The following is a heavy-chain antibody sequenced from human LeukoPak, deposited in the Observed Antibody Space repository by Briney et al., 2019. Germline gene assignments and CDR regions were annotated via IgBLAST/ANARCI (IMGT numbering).Heavy chain of an antibody. CDR1: GGSISSNIYYW. Sequence: PSETLSLTCTVSGGSISSNIYYWMHWVRQAPGKGLVWVSRVNRDGSTTSYADSVKGRFTISRDNAKNTLYLQMNSLRAEDTAVYYCAREGALVTTWMDVWGQGATVTVSS. CDR2: VNRDGSTT. D-gene: IGHD4-17*01. CDR3: AREGALVTTWMDV. J-gene: IGHJ6*02. V-gene: IGHV3-74*01.